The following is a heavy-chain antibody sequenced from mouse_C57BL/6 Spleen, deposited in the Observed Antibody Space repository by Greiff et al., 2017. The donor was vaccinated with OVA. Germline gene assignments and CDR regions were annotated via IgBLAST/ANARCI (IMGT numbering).Heavy chain of an antibody. CDR3: ARSDDYGSYFDY. Sequence: VQLQQSGAELVKPGASVKLSCKASGYTFTSYWMQWVKQRPGQGLEWIGEIDPSDSYTNYNQKFKGKATLTVDTSSSTAYMQLSSLTSEDSAVYYCARSDDYGSYFDYWGQGTTLTVSS. J-gene: IGHJ2*01. CDR2: IDPSDSYT. V-gene: IGHV1-50*01. D-gene: IGHD2-4*01. CDR1: GYTFTSYW.